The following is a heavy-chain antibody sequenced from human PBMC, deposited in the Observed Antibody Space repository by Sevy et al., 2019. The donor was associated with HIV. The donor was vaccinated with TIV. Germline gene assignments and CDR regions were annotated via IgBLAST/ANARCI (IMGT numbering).Heavy chain of an antibody. D-gene: IGHD5-12*01. CDR3: ARAPPVRSGDDSLNWFDP. Sequence: SETLSLTCTVSAGSISSYYWSWIRQPPGKGLEWIAYIHNSGNTNYNPSLKSRVTISIDTSKNQFSLKLSSVTATDTALYYGARAPPVRSGDDSLNWFDPWGQGTLVTVSS. CDR2: IHNSGNT. V-gene: IGHV4-4*08. CDR1: AGSISSYY. J-gene: IGHJ5*02.